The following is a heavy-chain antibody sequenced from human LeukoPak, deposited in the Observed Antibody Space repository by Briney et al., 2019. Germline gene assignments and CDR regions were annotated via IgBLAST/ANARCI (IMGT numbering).Heavy chain of an antibody. CDR3: AKDRGMATPKPLYFDY. Sequence: PGGSLRLSCAASGFTFSSYGMHWVRQAPGKGLEWVAFIRYDGSNKYYADSVKGRFTISRDNSKNTLYLQMNSLRAEDTAVYYCAKDRGMATPKPLYFDYWGQGTLVTVSS. CDR1: GFTFSSYG. J-gene: IGHJ4*02. V-gene: IGHV3-30*02. D-gene: IGHD5-24*01. CDR2: IRYDGSNK.